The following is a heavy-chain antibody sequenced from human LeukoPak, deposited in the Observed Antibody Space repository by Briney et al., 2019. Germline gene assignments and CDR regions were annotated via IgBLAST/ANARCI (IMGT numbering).Heavy chain of an antibody. CDR2: TYHRSKWYN. Sequence: SQTLSLTCAISGDTVSSNGAAWNWIRQSPSRGLEWLGRTYHRSKWYNDYAVSVKGRITINPDTSKNQFSLQLNSVTPEDTAEYYCWRSGEWGDYWGQGTLVTVSS. CDR3: WRSGEWGDY. D-gene: IGHD3-10*01. CDR1: GDTVSSNGAA. J-gene: IGHJ4*02. V-gene: IGHV6-1*01.